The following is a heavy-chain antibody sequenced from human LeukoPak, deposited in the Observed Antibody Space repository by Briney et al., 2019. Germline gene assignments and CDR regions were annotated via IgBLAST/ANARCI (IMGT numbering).Heavy chain of an antibody. V-gene: IGHV3-30-3*01. CDR1: GFTFSSYA. Sequence: PGGSLRLSCAASGFTFSSYAMLWVRQAPGKGLEWVAVISYDGSNKYYADSVKGRFTISRDNSKNTLYLQMNSLRAEDTAVYYCAKDHDFWSGYGLYYFDYWGQGTLVTVSS. D-gene: IGHD3-3*01. CDR2: ISYDGSNK. CDR3: AKDHDFWSGYGLYYFDY. J-gene: IGHJ4*02.